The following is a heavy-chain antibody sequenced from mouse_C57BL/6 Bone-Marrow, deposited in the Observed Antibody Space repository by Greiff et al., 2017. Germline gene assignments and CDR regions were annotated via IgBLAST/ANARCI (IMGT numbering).Heavy chain of an antibody. CDR2: IDPENGYT. CDR3: TTYYGSP. D-gene: IGHD1-1*01. J-gene: IGHJ3*01. V-gene: IGHV14-4*01. Sequence: VQLQQSGAELVRPGASVKLSCTASGFNFKDYYMHWVKQRPEQGLEWIGWIDPENGYTEYASKFQGKATITADTSSNTAYLQLSSLTSEDTAVYYCTTYYGSPGGQGTLVTVSA. CDR1: GFNFKDYY.